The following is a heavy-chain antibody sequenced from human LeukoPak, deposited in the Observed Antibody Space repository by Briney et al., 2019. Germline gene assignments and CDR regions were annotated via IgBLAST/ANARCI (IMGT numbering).Heavy chain of an antibody. V-gene: IGHV3-48*02. J-gene: IGHJ4*02. CDR3: ATSGNYYLKY. CDR1: GFTFRKYW. CDR2: ITSSSTNI. Sequence: GGSLRLSCAASGFTFRKYWMSWVRQAPGKGLEWVLHITSSSTNIYYADSVKGRFTISRDNAKNALSLQMNSLRDEDTAVYYCATSGNYYLKYWGQGTLVTVSS. D-gene: IGHD1-26*01.